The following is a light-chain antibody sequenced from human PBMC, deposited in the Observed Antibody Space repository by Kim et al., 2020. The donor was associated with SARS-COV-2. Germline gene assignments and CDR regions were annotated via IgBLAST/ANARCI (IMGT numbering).Light chain of an antibody. CDR2: WAS. CDR3: QQYYSDPRT. CDR1: QSVLYSSNNKNF. J-gene: IGKJ1*01. Sequence: ATINCQSSQSVLYSSNNKNFLAWYQQKPGPPPKLLIYWASTRESGVPDRCSGSGSGTDFTLTISSLQAEDVAVYYCQQYYSDPRTFGQGTKVDIK. V-gene: IGKV4-1*01.